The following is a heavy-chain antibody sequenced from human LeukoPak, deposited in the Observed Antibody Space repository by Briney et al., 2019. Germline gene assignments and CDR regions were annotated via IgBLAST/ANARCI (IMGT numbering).Heavy chain of an antibody. J-gene: IGHJ5*02. D-gene: IGHD3-10*01. Sequence: GESLKISCKGSGYSFTTHWIGWLRQTPGKGLEWMGIIDPDDSETRYSPPFQGRVTISVDKAITTAYLQWSSLKASDTAMYYCARGSSYYYGSGSYYPENWFDPWGQGTLVTVSS. CDR2: IDPDDSET. V-gene: IGHV5-51*01. CDR3: ARGSSYYYGSGSYYPENWFDP. CDR1: GYSFTTHW.